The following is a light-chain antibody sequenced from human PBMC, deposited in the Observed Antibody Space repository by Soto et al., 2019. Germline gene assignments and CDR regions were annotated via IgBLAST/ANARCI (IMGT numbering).Light chain of an antibody. CDR2: EVN. CDR1: SSDVGGYNS. J-gene: IGLJ3*02. Sequence: QSALTQPPSASGSPGQSVTISCTGTSSDVGGYNSVSWYQQYPGKAPKLMIYEVNKRPSGVPDRFSGSKSGNTASLTVSGLQAEDEDDYDCSSYADSSTLWVFGANAVRVFGGGTKLTVL. V-gene: IGLV2-8*01. CDR3: SSYADSSTLWVFGANAVRV.